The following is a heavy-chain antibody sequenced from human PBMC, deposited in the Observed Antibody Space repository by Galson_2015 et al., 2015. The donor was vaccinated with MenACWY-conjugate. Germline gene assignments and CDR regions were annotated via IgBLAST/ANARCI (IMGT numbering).Heavy chain of an antibody. CDR2: MNPNSGNT. Sequence: SVKVSCKASGYTFTFYDMSWVRQTTGQGLECLGWMNPNSGNTGYAQKFQGRVTMTRNTSITTAYMELSSLSSEDTAVYFCAMVTRGRFDLWGQGTLVTVSS. J-gene: IGHJ4*02. CDR1: GYTFTFYD. CDR3: AMVTRGRFDL. V-gene: IGHV1-8*01. D-gene: IGHD4-23*01.